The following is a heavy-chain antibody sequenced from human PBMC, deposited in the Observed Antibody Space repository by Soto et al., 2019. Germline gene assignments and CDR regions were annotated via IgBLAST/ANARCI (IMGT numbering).Heavy chain of an antibody. J-gene: IGHJ3*02. CDR1: GYTFTSYG. Sequence: ASVKVSCKASGYTFTSYGISWVRQAPGQGLEWMGWISAYNGNTNYAQKLQGRVTMTTDTSTSTAYMELRSLRSDDTAVYYCARDPFYYDSSGAFGIWGQGTMVTVSS. D-gene: IGHD3-22*01. CDR3: ARDPFYYDSSGAFGI. V-gene: IGHV1-18*01. CDR2: ISAYNGNT.